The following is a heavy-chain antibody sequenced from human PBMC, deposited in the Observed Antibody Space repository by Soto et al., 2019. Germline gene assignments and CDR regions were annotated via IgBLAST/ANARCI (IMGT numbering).Heavy chain of an antibody. V-gene: IGHV3-11*01. CDR2: ISSSGSTI. D-gene: IGHD3-22*01. CDR1: GFTFSDYY. CDR3: ARDRHYYDSSSYYYGGERWFDP. Sequence: QVQLVESGGGLVKPGGSLRLSCAASGFTFSDYYMSWIRQAPGKGLEWVSYISSSGSTIYYGDSVKGRFTIYRDNAKDSLYLQMNSLRAEDTAVYYCARDRHYYDSSSYYYGGERWFDPWGQGTLVTVSS. J-gene: IGHJ5*02.